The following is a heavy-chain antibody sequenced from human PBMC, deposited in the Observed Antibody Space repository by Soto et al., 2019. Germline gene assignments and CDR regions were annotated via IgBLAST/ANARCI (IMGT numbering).Heavy chain of an antibody. D-gene: IGHD1-26*01. Sequence: QVQLQESGPGLVKPSGTLSLTCAVSGASIRSNNRWSWVRQPPGKGLEWIGEIFHSGSTNYNPSLQTRLTISADKSKNQFSLKLSSVTAADTAVYYSARVYSGSYSDSWGRGTLVTVSS. CDR2: IFHSGST. CDR3: ARVYSGSYSDS. J-gene: IGHJ4*02. V-gene: IGHV4-4*02. CDR1: GASIRSNNR.